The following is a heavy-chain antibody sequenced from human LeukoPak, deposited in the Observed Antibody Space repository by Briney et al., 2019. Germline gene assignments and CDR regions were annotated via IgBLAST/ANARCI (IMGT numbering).Heavy chain of an antibody. Sequence: ASVKVSCKASGYTFTSYAINWVRQAPGQGLEWMGWINTNTGHPTYAQGFTGRFVFSLDTSASTAYMQISSLKAEDTAVYYCARGYSYGSSPASIWGQGPLVTVSS. CDR1: GYTFTSYA. V-gene: IGHV7-4-1*02. CDR3: ARGYSYGSSPASI. J-gene: IGHJ4*02. CDR2: INTNTGHP. D-gene: IGHD5-18*01.